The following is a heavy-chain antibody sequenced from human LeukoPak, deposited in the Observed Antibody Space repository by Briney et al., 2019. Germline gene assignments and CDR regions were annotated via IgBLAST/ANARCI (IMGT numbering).Heavy chain of an antibody. CDR3: ARDGKLIRFLPHGLPSDYYYMDV. Sequence: GASVKVSCKASGYTFTSYAISWVRQASGQGLEWMGGIIPIFGTANYAQKFQGRVTITADESTSTAYMELSSLRSEDTAVYYCARDGKLIRFLPHGLPSDYYYMDVWGKGTTVTVSS. V-gene: IGHV1-69*13. D-gene: IGHD3-3*01. CDR2: IIPIFGTA. J-gene: IGHJ6*03. CDR1: GYTFTSYA.